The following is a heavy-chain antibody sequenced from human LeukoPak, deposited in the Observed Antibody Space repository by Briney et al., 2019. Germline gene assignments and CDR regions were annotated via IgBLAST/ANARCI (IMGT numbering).Heavy chain of an antibody. CDR3: ARDYSSGYYRTFDY. Sequence: PGKSLRLSCAASGFTFSGYPIHWVRQAPGKGLEWVAVISYDGSNKYYADSVKGRFTISRDNSKNTLYLQVNSLRAEDTAVYYCARDYSSGYYRTFDYWGQGTLVTVFS. D-gene: IGHD3-22*01. CDR2: ISYDGSNK. CDR1: GFTFSGYP. J-gene: IGHJ4*02. V-gene: IGHV3-30-3*01.